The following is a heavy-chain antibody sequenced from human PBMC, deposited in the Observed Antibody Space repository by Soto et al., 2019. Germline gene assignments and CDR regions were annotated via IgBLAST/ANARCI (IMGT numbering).Heavy chain of an antibody. V-gene: IGHV4-34*01. Sequence: LSLTCAVYGASLSDNYCNWLRQPPGKGLGWIEENHHSGNTNYNPSLRSRVTISIDTSKNQLSLNLRYVSAADTAVYSCSRGRGAFDAWGQGTPVTVSS. CDR3: SRGRGAFDA. J-gene: IGHJ5*02. CDR1: GASLSDNY. CDR2: NHHSGNT.